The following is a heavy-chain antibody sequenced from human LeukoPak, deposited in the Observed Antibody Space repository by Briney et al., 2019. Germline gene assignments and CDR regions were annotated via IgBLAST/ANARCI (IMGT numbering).Heavy chain of an antibody. CDR3: ARSRQAVNWFDP. D-gene: IGHD4-11*01. CDR2: VYYSGST. V-gene: IGHV4-31*03. CDR1: GDSITSGGYY. J-gene: IGHJ5*02. Sequence: SETLSLTCSVSGDSITSGGYYWNWIRQHPGKGPEWIGYVYYSGSTYYNPSLKSRITISVDPSKSQFSLKLSSVTAADTAVYYCARSRQAVNWFDPWGQGTPVTVSS.